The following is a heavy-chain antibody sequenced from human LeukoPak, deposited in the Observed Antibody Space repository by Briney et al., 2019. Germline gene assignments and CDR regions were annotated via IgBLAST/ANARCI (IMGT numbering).Heavy chain of an antibody. CDR2: IYTSGST. J-gene: IGHJ6*02. Sequence: SQTLSLTCTVSVGSISSGSYYWSWIRQPAGKGLEWIGRIYTSGSTNYSPSLKSRVTISVDTSKNQFSLKLSSVTAADTAVYYCARGGGRDFWSGYYRPYYYGMDVWGQGTTVTVSS. D-gene: IGHD3-3*01. V-gene: IGHV4-61*02. CDR1: VGSISSGSYY. CDR3: ARGGGRDFWSGYYRPYYYGMDV.